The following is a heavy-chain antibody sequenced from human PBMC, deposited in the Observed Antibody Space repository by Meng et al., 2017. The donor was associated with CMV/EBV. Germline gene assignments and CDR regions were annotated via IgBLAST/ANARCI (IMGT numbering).Heavy chain of an antibody. J-gene: IGHJ5*02. CDR2: INHSGST. CDR3: ARGRLGYCSSTSCFKNWFDP. CDR1: FRGYD. Sequence: FRGYDRGWDRPAPGEGVEGVGEINHSGSTNYNPSLKSRVTISVDTSKNQFSLKLSSVTAADTAVYYCARGRLGYCSSTSCFKNWFDPWGQGTLVTVSS. V-gene: IGHV4-34*01. D-gene: IGHD2-2*01.